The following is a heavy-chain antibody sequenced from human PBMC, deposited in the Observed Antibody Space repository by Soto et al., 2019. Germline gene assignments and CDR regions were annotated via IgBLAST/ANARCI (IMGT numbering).Heavy chain of an antibody. Sequence: SETLSLTCTVSGGSISSSSYYWGWIRQPPGKGLECIGSIYYSGSTYYNPSLKSRVTISVDTSKNQYSLNLSSVTAADTAVYYCARHRGSYYVDYWGQGTLVTVSS. J-gene: IGHJ4*02. CDR1: GGSISSSSYY. CDR3: ARHRGSYYVDY. V-gene: IGHV4-39*01. CDR2: IYYSGST. D-gene: IGHD1-26*01.